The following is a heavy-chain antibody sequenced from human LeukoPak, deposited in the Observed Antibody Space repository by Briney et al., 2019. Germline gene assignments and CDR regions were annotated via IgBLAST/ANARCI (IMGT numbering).Heavy chain of an antibody. CDR1: GYTFTSYG. Sequence: GASVKVSCKASGYTFTSYGISWVRQAPGQGLEWMGWISAYNGNTNYAQKLQGRVTMTTDTSTSTAYMELRSLRSDDTAVYYCARGEGSTSWEVPFDPWGQGTLVTVSS. CDR3: ARGEGSTSWEVPFDP. J-gene: IGHJ5*02. CDR2: ISAYNGNT. D-gene: IGHD2-2*01. V-gene: IGHV1-18*01.